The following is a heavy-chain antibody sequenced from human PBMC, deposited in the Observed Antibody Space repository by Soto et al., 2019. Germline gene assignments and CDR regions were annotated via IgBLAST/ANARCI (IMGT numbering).Heavy chain of an antibody. J-gene: IGHJ4*02. V-gene: IGHV3-74*01. Sequence: EVQLVESGGGLVQPGGSLRLSCAASGFTFSSYWMHWVRQAPGKGLVWVSRINSDGSSTSYADSVKGRFTISRDNAKNTLYLQMNSLRAEDTAVYYCAREWLRLPDFDCWGQGTLVTVSS. D-gene: IGHD5-12*01. CDR3: AREWLRLPDFDC. CDR1: GFTFSSYW. CDR2: INSDGSST.